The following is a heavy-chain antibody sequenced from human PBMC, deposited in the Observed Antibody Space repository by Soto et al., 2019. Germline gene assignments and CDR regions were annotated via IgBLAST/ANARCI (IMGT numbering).Heavy chain of an antibody. J-gene: IGHJ3*01. Sequence: SETLSLTCTVSGASISSSYLSWIRQSPGKGLEWIGYVHYSGGTKDNPSLNGRVSLSIDTSKNQFSLKLSSVAAADTAVYYCARGYYDSRGQSNTFDVWGQGTMVTV. D-gene: IGHD3-22*01. CDR1: GASISSSY. V-gene: IGHV4-59*01. CDR2: VHYSGGT. CDR3: ARGYYDSRGQSNTFDV.